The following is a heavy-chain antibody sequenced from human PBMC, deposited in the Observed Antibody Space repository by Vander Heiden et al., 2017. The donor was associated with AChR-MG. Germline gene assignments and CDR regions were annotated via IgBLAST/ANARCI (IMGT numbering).Heavy chain of an antibody. CDR2: IDPSDSYT. CDR1: GYSFTDYW. D-gene: IGHD6-13*01. V-gene: IGHV5-10-1*03. J-gene: IGHJ4*02. Sequence: EVQLVQSGAEVKQPGEPLRVSCKGSGYSFTDYWTSWVRQMPGKGLEWMGRIDPSDSYTNYSPSFQGHVTISTDKSISTAYLQWSSLKASDTAMYYCARLRHSSTWYYYFDYWGQGTLVTVSS. CDR3: ARLRHSSTWYYYFDY.